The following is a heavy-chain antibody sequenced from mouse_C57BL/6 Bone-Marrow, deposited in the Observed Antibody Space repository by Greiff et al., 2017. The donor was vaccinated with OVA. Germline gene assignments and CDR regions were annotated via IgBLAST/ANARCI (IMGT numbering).Heavy chain of an antibody. V-gene: IGHV1-81*01. Sequence: VQLQQSGAELARPGASVKLSCKASGYTFTSYGISWVKQRTGQGLEWTGEIYPRSGNTYYNEKFKGKATLTADKSSSTAYMELRSLTSEDSAVYFCARESYYGFAYWGQGTLVTVSA. CDR2: IYPRSGNT. D-gene: IGHD2-10*01. CDR1: GYTFTSYG. J-gene: IGHJ3*01. CDR3: ARESYYGFAY.